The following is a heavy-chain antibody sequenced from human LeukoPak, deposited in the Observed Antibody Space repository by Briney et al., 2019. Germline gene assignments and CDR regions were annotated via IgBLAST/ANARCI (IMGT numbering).Heavy chain of an antibody. Sequence: AETLSLTCAVYGGSFSGYYWSWIRQPPGKGLEWIGEINHSGSTTYNPSLKSRVTISVDTSKNQFSLKLSSVTAADTAVYYCARTTVTTSGAFDIWGQGTMVTVSS. CDR3: ARTTVTTSGAFDI. CDR2: INHSGST. D-gene: IGHD4-17*01. J-gene: IGHJ3*02. CDR1: GGSFSGYY. V-gene: IGHV4-34*01.